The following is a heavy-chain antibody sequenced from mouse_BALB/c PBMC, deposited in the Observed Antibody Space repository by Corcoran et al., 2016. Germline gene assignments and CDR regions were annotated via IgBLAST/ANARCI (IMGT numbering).Heavy chain of an antibody. CDR2: INTNTGEP. Sequence: QIQLVQSGPELKKPGETVKISCKASGYTFTNYGMNWVKQAPGKGLKWMGWINTNTGEPTYDEEFKGRFAFSLETSASTAYLQINNLKNEDTATYFCARVTMTFAYWGQGTLVTVSA. CDR1: GYTFTNYG. V-gene: IGHV9-3*02. J-gene: IGHJ3*01. D-gene: IGHD2-13*01. CDR3: ARVTMTFAY.